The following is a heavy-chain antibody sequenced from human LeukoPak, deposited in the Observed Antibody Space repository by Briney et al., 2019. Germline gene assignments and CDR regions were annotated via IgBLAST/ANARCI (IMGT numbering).Heavy chain of an antibody. D-gene: IGHD2-21*02. Sequence: SGPTLVNPTQTLTLTCTFSGFSLSSRGVGVGWIRQPPRRALEWLAHIYWHDAKYYSPSLKSRLTIAKDTSRNQVVLTMANMDPADTGTYFCAHLRATDWYFFDYWGQGTLVTVSS. J-gene: IGHJ4*02. CDR1: GFSLSSRGVG. CDR2: IYWHDAK. V-gene: IGHV2-5*01. CDR3: AHLRATDWYFFDY.